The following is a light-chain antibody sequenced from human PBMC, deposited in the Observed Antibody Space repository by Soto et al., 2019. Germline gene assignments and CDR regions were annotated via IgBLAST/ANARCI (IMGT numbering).Light chain of an antibody. CDR2: DDS. V-gene: IGLV3-21*02. CDR3: QVWDSSSDHYV. CDR1: NIGSKS. Sequence: SYELTQPPSVSVAPGQTARITCGGANIGSKSVHWYQQKPGQAPVLVVYDDSDRPSGIPERFSGSNSGNTATLTISGVEAGDEADYYCQVWDSSSDHYVFGTGTKLTVL. J-gene: IGLJ1*01.